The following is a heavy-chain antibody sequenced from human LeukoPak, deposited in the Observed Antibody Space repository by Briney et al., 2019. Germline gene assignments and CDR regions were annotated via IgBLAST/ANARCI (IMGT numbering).Heavy chain of an antibody. D-gene: IGHD1-1*01. CDR1: GYTFSGYY. CDR3: ARYNWNDVVSALDY. Sequence: ASVKVSCKASGYTFSGYYIHWVRQAPGQGLEWMGWINPNNGATNYAQKFQGGVTMTRDTSITTTYMELSRPTSDDTAVYYCARYNWNDVVSALDYWGQGTLVTVSS. V-gene: IGHV1-2*02. J-gene: IGHJ4*02. CDR2: INPNNGAT.